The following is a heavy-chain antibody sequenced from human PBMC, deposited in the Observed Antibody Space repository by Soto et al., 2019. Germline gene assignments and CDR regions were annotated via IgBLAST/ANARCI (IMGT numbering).Heavy chain of an antibody. CDR1: GYSFTSYW. J-gene: IGHJ6*02. D-gene: IGHD3-10*01. Sequence: PGESLKISCEGFGYSFTSYWIGWVRQMPGKGLEWMGIIYPGDSHTRYSPSFQGQVTISADKSISTAYLQWSSLKASDTAMYYCARFSGGSGPNSYGMEVWGQGTTVTVSS. CDR2: IYPGDSHT. V-gene: IGHV5-51*01. CDR3: ARFSGGSGPNSYGMEV.